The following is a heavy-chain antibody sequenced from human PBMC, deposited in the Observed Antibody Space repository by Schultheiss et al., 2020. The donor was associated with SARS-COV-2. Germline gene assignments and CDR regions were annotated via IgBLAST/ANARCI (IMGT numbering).Heavy chain of an antibody. CDR3: AKDQAARPEYFQH. V-gene: IGHV3-23*01. J-gene: IGHJ1*01. CDR2: ISGSGGST. Sequence: GGSLRLSCAASGFTFSSYSMNWVRQAPGKGLEWVSAISGSGGSTYYADSVKGRFTISRDNSKNTLYLQMNSLRAEDTAVYYCAKDQAARPEYFQHWGQGTLVTVSS. D-gene: IGHD6-6*01. CDR1: GFTFSSYS.